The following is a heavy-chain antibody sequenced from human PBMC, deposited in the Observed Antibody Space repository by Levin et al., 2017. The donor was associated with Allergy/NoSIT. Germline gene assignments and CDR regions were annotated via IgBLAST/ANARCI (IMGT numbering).Heavy chain of an antibody. V-gene: IGHV1-8*01. CDR2: MNPNSGYT. J-gene: IGHJ4*02. CDR3: ARGPGSTVSLDY. CDR1: GYTFTSYD. Sequence: ASVKVSCKASGYTFTSYDINWVRQATGQGLEWMGRMNPNSGYTGYAQKFQGRVTMTRDTSTNTAYMELSSLRSEDTAVYYCARGPGSTVSLDYWGQGTLVTVSS. D-gene: IGHD4-17*01.